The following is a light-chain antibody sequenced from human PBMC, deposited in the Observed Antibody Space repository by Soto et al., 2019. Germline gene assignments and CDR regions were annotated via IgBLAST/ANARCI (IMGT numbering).Light chain of an antibody. CDR2: DAS. Sequence: EIVFAQSPSTLSLSPGERATLSCGVSQSVSSSYLAWYQQKPGLAPRLLIYDASSRATGIPDRFSGSGSGTDFTLTISRLEPEDFAVYYCQQRSNWPRTFGQGTKVDIK. J-gene: IGKJ1*01. CDR1: QSVSSSY. CDR3: QQRSNWPRT. V-gene: IGKV3D-20*02.